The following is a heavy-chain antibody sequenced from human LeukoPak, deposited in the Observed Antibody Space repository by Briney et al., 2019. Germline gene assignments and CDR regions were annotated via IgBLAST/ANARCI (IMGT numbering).Heavy chain of an antibody. CDR2: INHSGST. Sequence: PSETLSLTCAVYGGSFSGYYWSWIRQPPGKGLEWIGEINHSGSTNYNPSLKSRVTISVDTSKNQFSLRLSSVTAADTAVYYCASNIVVVPAARAFDIWGQGTMVTVSS. CDR3: ASNIVVVPAARAFDI. D-gene: IGHD2-2*01. V-gene: IGHV4-34*01. CDR1: GGSFSGYY. J-gene: IGHJ3*02.